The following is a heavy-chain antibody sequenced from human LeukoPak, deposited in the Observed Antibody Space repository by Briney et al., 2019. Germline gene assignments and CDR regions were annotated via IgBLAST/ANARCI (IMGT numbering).Heavy chain of an antibody. CDR1: GFTFSSYW. D-gene: IGHD2-2*01. CDR2: INTDGSST. J-gene: IGHJ6*03. CDR3: ARDHPEYCSSTSCSDYYYYYMDV. Sequence: GGSLRLSCAASGFTFSSYWMHWVRQAPGKGLVWVSRINTDGSSTSYADSVKGRFTISRDNAKNTLYLQMNSLRAEDTAVYYCARDHPEYCSSTSCSDYYYYYMDVWGKGTTVTVSS. V-gene: IGHV3-74*01.